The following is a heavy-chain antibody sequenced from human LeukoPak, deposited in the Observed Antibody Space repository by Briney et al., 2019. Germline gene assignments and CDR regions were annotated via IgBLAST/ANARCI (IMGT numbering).Heavy chain of an antibody. Sequence: KSSETLSHTCAVYGDSFSGYYWSWIRQPPGKGLEWIGEINHSGGTNYNPSLKSRVTISIDTSKNQLSLKLTSLTAADTAVYYCARSHYSSGWPFAFDIWGQGTMVTVSS. V-gene: IGHV4-34*01. J-gene: IGHJ3*02. CDR2: INHSGGT. CDR1: GDSFSGYY. D-gene: IGHD6-19*01. CDR3: ARSHYSSGWPFAFDI.